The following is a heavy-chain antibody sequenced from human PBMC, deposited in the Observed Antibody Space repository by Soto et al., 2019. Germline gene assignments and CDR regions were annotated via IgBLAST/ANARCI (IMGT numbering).Heavy chain of an antibody. D-gene: IGHD3-16*02. Sequence: VASVKVSCKASGYTFTSYGISWVRQAPGQGLEWMGWISAYNGNTNYAQKLQGRVTMTTDTSTSTAYMELRSLRSDDTAVNYCARDLDDYVWGSYPSPDAFDIWGQGTMVTVSS. J-gene: IGHJ3*02. CDR1: GYTFTSYG. V-gene: IGHV1-18*01. CDR2: ISAYNGNT. CDR3: ARDLDDYVWGSYPSPDAFDI.